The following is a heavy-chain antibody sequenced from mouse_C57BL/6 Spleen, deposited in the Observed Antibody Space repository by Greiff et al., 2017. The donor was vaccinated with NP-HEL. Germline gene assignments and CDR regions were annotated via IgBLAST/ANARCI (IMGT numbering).Heavy chain of an antibody. CDR2: IDPSDSET. CDR1: GYTFTSYW. D-gene: IGHD2-3*01. CDR3: ASSGGYYPWFAY. Sequence: QVQLQQPGAELVRPGSSVKLSCKASGYTFTSYWMHWVKQRPIHGLEWIGNIDPSDSETHYNQKFKDKATLTVDKSSSTAYMQLSSLTSEDSAVYYCASSGGYYPWFAYWGQGTLVTVSA. V-gene: IGHV1-52*01. J-gene: IGHJ3*01.